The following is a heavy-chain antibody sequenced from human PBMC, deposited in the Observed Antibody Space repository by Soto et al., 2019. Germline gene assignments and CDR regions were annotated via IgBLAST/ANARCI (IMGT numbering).Heavy chain of an antibody. Sequence: PSETLSLTCTVSGGSINNYSWNWIRQPPGKGLEWIGNISYSGNTNYNPSLKSRVTISIDTSKNQFSLNLSSVTAADTAVYYCARGGVTYCGYSTSNWVDPWGQGTPVTVSS. V-gene: IGHV4-59*01. D-gene: IGHD2-21*01. CDR3: ARGGVTYCGYSTSNWVDP. CDR2: ISYSGNT. CDR1: GGSINNYS. J-gene: IGHJ5*02.